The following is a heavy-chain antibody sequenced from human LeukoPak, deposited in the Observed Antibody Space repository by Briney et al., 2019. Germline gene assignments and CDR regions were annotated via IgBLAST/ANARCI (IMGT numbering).Heavy chain of an antibody. D-gene: IGHD5-18*01. J-gene: IGHJ4*02. V-gene: IGHV4-39*07. Sequence: SETLSLTCAVSGGSISSNSYYWGWIRQPPGKGLEWIGEIYYSGSTNYNPSLKSRVTISVDKSKNQFSLKLSSVTAADTAVYNCARGGGYSTGFDYWGQGTLVTVSS. CDR3: ARGGGYSTGFDY. CDR2: IYYSGST. CDR1: GGSISSNSYY.